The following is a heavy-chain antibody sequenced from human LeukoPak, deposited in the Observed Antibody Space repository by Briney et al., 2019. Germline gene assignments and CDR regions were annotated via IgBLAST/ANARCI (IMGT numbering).Heavy chain of an antibody. Sequence: SETLSLTCTVSGGSISGSYWSWIRQPPGKGLEWIAYMYNSGSTNYNPSLKSRVTISIDTSKNQFSLKLSSVTAADTAVYYCARPYCSGGSCYYDYWGQGTLVTVSS. CDR3: ARPYCSGGSCYYDY. CDR1: GGSISGSY. D-gene: IGHD2-15*01. J-gene: IGHJ4*02. V-gene: IGHV4-59*12. CDR2: MYNSGST.